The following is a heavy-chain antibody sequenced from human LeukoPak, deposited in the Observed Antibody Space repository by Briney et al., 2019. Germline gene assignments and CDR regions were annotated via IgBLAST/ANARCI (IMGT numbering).Heavy chain of an antibody. CDR3: ARMRAPYYFDY. J-gene: IGHJ4*02. CDR1: GGSVSGTTYY. D-gene: IGHD1-26*01. V-gene: IGHV4-61*01. CDR2: IHYSGST. Sequence: SETLCLTCTVSGGSVSGTTYYWNWIRPPPGQGLEWIVYIHYSGSTKYNTSLKSRVTISVETYKNQFSLRLNSVTAADTAVYYCARMRAPYYFDYWGQGTLVTVSS.